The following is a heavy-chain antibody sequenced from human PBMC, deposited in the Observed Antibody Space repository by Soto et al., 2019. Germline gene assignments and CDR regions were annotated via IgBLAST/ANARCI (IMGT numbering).Heavy chain of an antibody. CDR3: AREEGKSSSSWYYYGMDV. CDR2: INPNSGGT. Sequence: ASVKVSCKASGYTFTGYYMHWVRQAPGQGLEWMGWINPNSGGTNYAQKFQGWVTMTRDTSISTAYMELSRLRSDDTAVYYCAREEGKSSSSWYYYGMDVWGQGTTVTVSS. CDR1: GYTFTGYY. D-gene: IGHD6-6*01. J-gene: IGHJ6*02. V-gene: IGHV1-2*04.